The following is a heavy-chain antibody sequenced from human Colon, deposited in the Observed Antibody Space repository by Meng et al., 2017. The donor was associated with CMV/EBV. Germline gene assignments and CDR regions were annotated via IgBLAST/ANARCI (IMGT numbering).Heavy chain of an antibody. CDR3: ARDRVLTSYDAFDI. CDR2: FFPLLGIT. Sequence: SVKVSCKPSGGTFTSHTLSWVRRAPGQGLEWMGRFFPLLGITTYAEKFKGRVTFSADKSTNTAYMDLTSLTSADTAVYYCARDRVLTSYDAFDIWGQGTMVTVSS. J-gene: IGHJ3*02. CDR1: GGTFTSHT. V-gene: IGHV1-69*04.